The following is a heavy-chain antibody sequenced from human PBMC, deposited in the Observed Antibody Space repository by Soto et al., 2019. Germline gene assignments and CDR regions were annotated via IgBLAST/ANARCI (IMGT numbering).Heavy chain of an antibody. J-gene: IGHJ4*02. V-gene: IGHV3-72*01. Sequence: GGSLRISCAASGFSFSDHYMDWVRQAPGKGLEWVARTRNKANRYTTEYAASVKGRFTISRDDSKNSLYLQMSSLQTEDTAVYYCGRVGDYNFWSGPDYWGQGTLVTVSS. CDR2: TRNKANRYTT. CDR1: GFSFSDHY. D-gene: IGHD3-3*01. CDR3: GRVGDYNFWSGPDY.